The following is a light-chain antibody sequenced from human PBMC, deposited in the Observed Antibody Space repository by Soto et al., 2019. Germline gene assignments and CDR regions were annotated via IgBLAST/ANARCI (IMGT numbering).Light chain of an antibody. V-gene: IGKV3-20*01. CDR2: GAS. CDR3: QQYGSSPWT. CDR1: QSIRSNY. J-gene: IGKJ1*01. Sequence: EIVLTQSPGTLSLSPGERATLSCRASQSIRSNYVAWYQQKPGQGPRLLIYGASSRATGIPDRFSGSGSGTDFTLIISRLEPEDFAMYYCQQYGSSPWTFGQGTKVEIK.